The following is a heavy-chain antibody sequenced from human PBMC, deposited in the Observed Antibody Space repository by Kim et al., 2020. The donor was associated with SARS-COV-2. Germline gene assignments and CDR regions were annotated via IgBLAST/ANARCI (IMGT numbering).Heavy chain of an antibody. V-gene: IGHV4-34*01. Sequence: TNANPSLKSRVTISVDTPKNQFSLKLSSVTAADTAVYYCARGPRYYFDYWGQGTLVTVSS. J-gene: IGHJ4*02. CDR2: T. CDR3: ARGPRYYFDY.